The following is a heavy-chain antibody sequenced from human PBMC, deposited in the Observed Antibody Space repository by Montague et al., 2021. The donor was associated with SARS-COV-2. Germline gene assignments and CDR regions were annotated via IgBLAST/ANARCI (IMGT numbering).Heavy chain of an antibody. CDR2: IWYDGTDK. CDR1: GFTFRYYG. V-gene: IGHV3-33*01. CDR3: SGSYPYYGMDV. Sequence: SLRLSCAASGFTFRYYGMHWVRQAPGKGLEWVALIWYDGTDKDYVDSVKGRFTISRDNSKNTLYLQMNSLRAEDTAVYYCSGSYPYYGMDVWGQGTTVTVSS. J-gene: IGHJ6*02. D-gene: IGHD3-16*02.